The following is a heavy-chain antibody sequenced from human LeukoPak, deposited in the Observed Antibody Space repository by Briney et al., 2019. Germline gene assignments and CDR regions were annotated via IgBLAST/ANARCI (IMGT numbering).Heavy chain of an antibody. CDR3: ARGHGDYGIN. CDR1: GFTFSSYS. Sequence: GGSLRLSCAASGFTFSSYSMNWVRQAPGKGLEWVATMKPDGSEKYYVDSVKGRFTISRDNAKNSLYLQMNSLRAEDTAVYYCARGHGDYGINWGQGTLVTVSS. J-gene: IGHJ4*02. D-gene: IGHD4-17*01. V-gene: IGHV3-7*01. CDR2: MKPDGSEK.